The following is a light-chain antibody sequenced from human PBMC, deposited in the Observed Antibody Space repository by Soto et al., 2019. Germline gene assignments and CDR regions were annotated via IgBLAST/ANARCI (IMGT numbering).Light chain of an antibody. V-gene: IGLV2-14*01. Sequence: QYALTQPASVCEPHGHSITISCTGTRSDVGGDNYVSWYQQHPGKAPKLMIYDVSNRPSGVSNRFSGSKSGNTASLTISGFQAEDEADYYCSSYTSSSTFYVFGTGTKFTVL. J-gene: IGLJ1*01. CDR1: RSDVGGDNY. CDR2: DVS. CDR3: SSYTSSSTFYV.